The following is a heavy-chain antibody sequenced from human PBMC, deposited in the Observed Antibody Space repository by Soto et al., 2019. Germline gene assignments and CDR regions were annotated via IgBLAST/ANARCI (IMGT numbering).Heavy chain of an antibody. CDR3: ARGAVRSIFGLVIIFGMDV. D-gene: IGHD3-3*01. CDR1: GGSFSGYY. CDR2: INHSGST. Sequence: SETLSLTCAVYGGSFSGYYWSWIRQPPGKGLEWIGEINHSGSTNYNPSLKSRVTISVDASKNQFSLKLSSVTAADTAVYYCARGAVRSIFGLVIIFGMDVWGQGTRVTVSS. J-gene: IGHJ6*02. V-gene: IGHV4-34*01.